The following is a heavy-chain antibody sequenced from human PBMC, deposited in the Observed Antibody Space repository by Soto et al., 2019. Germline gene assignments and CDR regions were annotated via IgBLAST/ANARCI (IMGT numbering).Heavy chain of an antibody. Sequence: GGSLRLSCAASGFTFSSYDMHWVRQATGKGLEWVSAIGTAGDTYYPGSVKGRFTISRENAKNSLYLQMNSLRAGDTAVYYCARGYSSDWYENAFDIWGQGTMVTVSS. CDR1: GFTFSSYD. V-gene: IGHV3-13*01. J-gene: IGHJ3*02. D-gene: IGHD6-19*01. CDR2: IGTAGDT. CDR3: ARGYSSDWYENAFDI.